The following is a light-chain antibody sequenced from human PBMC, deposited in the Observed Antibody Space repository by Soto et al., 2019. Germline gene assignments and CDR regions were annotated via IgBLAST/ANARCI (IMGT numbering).Light chain of an antibody. CDR1: SSDVGAYNF. V-gene: IGLV2-8*01. CDR3: ASHAGSSTL. J-gene: IGLJ2*01. CDR2: DVT. Sequence: QSALTQPPSASGSPGQSVTISCTGSSSDVGAYNFVSWFQQYPGKAPKFVIFDVTKRPSGVPDRFSGSKSGNTAYLTVSGLQADDEADYYCASHAGSSTLFGGGTKVTVL.